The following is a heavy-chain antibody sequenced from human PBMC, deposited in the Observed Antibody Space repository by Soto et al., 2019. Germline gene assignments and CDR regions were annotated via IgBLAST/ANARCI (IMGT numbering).Heavy chain of an antibody. CDR2: ISDSGNT. J-gene: IGHJ6*02. Sequence: SETLSLTCTVSGGSIDYHYWSWIRQPPGKGLEWLGYISDSGNTRYNPSLRSRVTISVDTSKNQFSLKLNSVTAADTAVYYCARDSTAWFPYYGIDVWGQGTTVTVSS. V-gene: IGHV4-59*11. D-gene: IGHD3-10*01. CDR3: ARDSTAWFPYYGIDV. CDR1: GGSIDYHY.